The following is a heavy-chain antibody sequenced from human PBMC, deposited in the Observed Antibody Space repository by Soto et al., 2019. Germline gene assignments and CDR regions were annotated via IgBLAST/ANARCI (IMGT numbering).Heavy chain of an antibody. V-gene: IGHV3-23*01. J-gene: IGHJ5*02. CDR3: AKDRGRRSKSSIAARPHWFDP. Sequence: PGGSLRLSCAASGFTFSSYAMSWVRQAPGKGLEWVSAISGSGGSTYYADSVKGRFTISRDNSKNTLYLQMNSLRAEDTAVYYSAKDRGRRSKSSIAARPHWFDPWGQGTLVTVSS. CDR2: ISGSGGST. D-gene: IGHD6-6*01. CDR1: GFTFSSYA.